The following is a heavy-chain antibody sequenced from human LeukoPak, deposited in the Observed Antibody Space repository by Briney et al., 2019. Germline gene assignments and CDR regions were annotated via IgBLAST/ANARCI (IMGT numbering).Heavy chain of an antibody. J-gene: IGHJ4*02. Sequence: QPGGSLRLSCAASGFTFSSYAMSWVRQAPGKGLEWVSGIHGVDGGRYYADSVKGRFTISRDNSKNTLYLQMNSLRAEDTAVYYCAKDFSHFTSGWYDPLDYWGQGTLVTVSS. CDR1: GFTFSSYA. D-gene: IGHD6-19*01. CDR2: IHGVDGGR. V-gene: IGHV3-23*01. CDR3: AKDFSHFTSGWYDPLDY.